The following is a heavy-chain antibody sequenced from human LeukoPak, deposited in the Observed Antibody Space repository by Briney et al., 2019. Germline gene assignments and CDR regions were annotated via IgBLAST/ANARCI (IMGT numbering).Heavy chain of an antibody. CDR2: ISNTGGRT. D-gene: IGHD3-3*01. CDR1: GFTFSDSA. Sequence: GGSLRLSCAASGFTFSDSAVSWVRHSPGEGLKWVSSISNTGGRTYYADSVKGRFTITRDNSRNTVDLQMDSLRAGDTAKYYCAKGGQDFDFWRFDLWGQGILVIVSS. CDR3: AKGGQDFDFWRFDL. J-gene: IGHJ5*02. V-gene: IGHV3-23*01.